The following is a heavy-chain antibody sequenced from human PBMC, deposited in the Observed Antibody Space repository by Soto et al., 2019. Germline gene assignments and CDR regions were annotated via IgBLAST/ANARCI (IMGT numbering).Heavy chain of an antibody. D-gene: IGHD6-19*01. J-gene: IGHJ4*02. V-gene: IGHV1-3*01. CDR2: VIAGNGHT. Sequence: XSVKVSCNAFGYPFTNYALNWGRQAPGQSLEWMGWVIAGNGHTKYSEKFQYRVTITRDASANIAYMELSSLRSEDTALYLCARGIWDSSSGWYYFDYWGQGTQVTVSS. CDR3: ARGIWDSSSGWYYFDY. CDR1: GYPFTNYA.